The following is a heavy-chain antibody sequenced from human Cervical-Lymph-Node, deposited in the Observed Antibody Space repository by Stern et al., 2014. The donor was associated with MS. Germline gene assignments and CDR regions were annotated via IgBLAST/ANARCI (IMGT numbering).Heavy chain of an antibody. V-gene: IGHV1-69*01. J-gene: IGHJ4*02. CDR3: ARDVPYCSGGSCHHVLGY. CDR1: GGRFSSYD. D-gene: IGHD2-15*01. CDR2: IIHGRGTA. Sequence: VQLVQSGAEVKKPGSSVKVSCKTSGGRFSSYDISWVRQAPGEGLGRVGGIIHGRGTATYAQKFKGIVSFPADESTSTAYMELSTLRPEDSATFYFARDVPYCSGGSCHHVLGYWGQGTLVIVSS.